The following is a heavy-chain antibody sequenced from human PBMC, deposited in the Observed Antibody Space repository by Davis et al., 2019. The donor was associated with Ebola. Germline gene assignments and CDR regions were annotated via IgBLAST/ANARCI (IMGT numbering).Heavy chain of an antibody. CDR2: ISWDSST. V-gene: IGHV3-43*01. CDR3: AKDSWDISGYFTN. CDR1: GFSFNDYT. D-gene: IGHD3-22*01. Sequence: GGSLRLSCAASGFSFNDYTMHWVRQAPGKGLEWVSLISWDSSTNYADSVKGRFTMSRDNSKNSLHLQMNRLRTEDTAFYYCAKDSWDISGYFTNWGQGTLVTVSS. J-gene: IGHJ4*02.